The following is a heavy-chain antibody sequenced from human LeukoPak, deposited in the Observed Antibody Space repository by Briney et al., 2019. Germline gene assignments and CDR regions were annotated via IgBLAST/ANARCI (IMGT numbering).Heavy chain of an antibody. CDR3: ARRDDSGGAFDI. Sequence: GGSLRLSCAASGFTFSSYAMSWVRQMPGKGLEWMGIIYPGDSDTRYSPSFQGQVTISADKSISTAYLQWSSLKASDTAMYYCARRDDSGGAFDIWGQGTMVTVSS. J-gene: IGHJ3*02. V-gene: IGHV5-51*01. CDR2: IYPGDSDT. D-gene: IGHD4-17*01. CDR1: GFTFSSYA.